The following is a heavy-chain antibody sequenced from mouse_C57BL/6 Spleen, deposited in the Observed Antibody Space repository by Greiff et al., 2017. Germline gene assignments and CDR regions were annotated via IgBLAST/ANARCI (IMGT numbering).Heavy chain of an antibody. CDR1: GYAFSSYW. CDR3: ASGSLRHAMDY. D-gene: IGHD1-2*01. CDR2: IYPGDGDT. Sequence: QVQLQQSGAELVKPGASVKISCKASGYAFSSYWMNWVKQRPGKGLEWIGQIYPGDGDTNYNGKFKGKATLTADKSSSTAYMQLSSQTSEDSAVYFCASGSLRHAMDYWGQGTSVTVSS. J-gene: IGHJ4*01. V-gene: IGHV1-80*01.